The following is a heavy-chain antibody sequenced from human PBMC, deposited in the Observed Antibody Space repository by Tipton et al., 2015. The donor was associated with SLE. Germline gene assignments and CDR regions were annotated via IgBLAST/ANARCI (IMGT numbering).Heavy chain of an antibody. D-gene: IGHD2-15*01. V-gene: IGHV4-61*05. Sequence: TLSLTCTVSGGSISSSDYSWAWIRQSPERGLEWIGYMSHSGSANYNPSLKSRVTISVDTSRNHFSLSLTSVTAADTAVYYCASVILYYWYFDFSGRGTLVTVSS. CDR3: ASVILYYWYFDF. CDR1: GGSISSSDYS. CDR2: MSHSGSA. J-gene: IGHJ2*01.